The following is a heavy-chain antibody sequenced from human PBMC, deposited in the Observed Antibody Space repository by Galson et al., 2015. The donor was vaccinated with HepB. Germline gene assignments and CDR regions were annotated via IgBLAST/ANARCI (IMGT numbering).Heavy chain of an antibody. CDR2: IYHSGST. V-gene: IGHV4-4*02. D-gene: IGHD3-3*01. J-gene: IGHJ4*02. CDR1: GGSISSSNW. Sequence: LSLTCAVSGGSISSSNWWSWVRQPPGKGLEWIGEIYHSGSTNYNPSLKSRVTISVDKSKNQFSLKLSSVTAADTAVYYCARAPAIVFGGSNLSRGLDYWGQGTLVTVSS. CDR3: ARAPAIVFGGSNLSRGLDY.